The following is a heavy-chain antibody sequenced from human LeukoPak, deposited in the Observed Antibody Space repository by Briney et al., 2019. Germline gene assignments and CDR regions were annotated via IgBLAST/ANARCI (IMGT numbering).Heavy chain of an antibody. Sequence: ASVKVSCKTSGYTFTSYYMHGVRQAPGQGLEWMGIINPSGGSTTYAQKLQGTVTMTREMSTSTVYMELSSLRSEDTAVYYCARDNGVARIPLYYFDYWGQGTLVTVSS. CDR2: INPSGGST. J-gene: IGHJ4*02. CDR1: GYTFTSYY. V-gene: IGHV1-46*01. D-gene: IGHD2-15*01. CDR3: ARDNGVARIPLYYFDY.